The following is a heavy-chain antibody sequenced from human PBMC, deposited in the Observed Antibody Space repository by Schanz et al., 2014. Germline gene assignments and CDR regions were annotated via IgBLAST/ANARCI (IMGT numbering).Heavy chain of an antibody. V-gene: IGHV1-2*06. D-gene: IGHD5-12*01. CDR1: EYTFTRHY. J-gene: IGHJ5*02. CDR3: ARGMSGYDCPDL. CDR2: INPGPGGT. Sequence: QVQWVQSGADVKKPGTAVKVSCKASEYTFTRHYMHWVRQAPGQGLEWMGRINPGPGGTTYAQSFRGRVTMTRDTSISTAYMELGSLRSDDTAVYYCARGMSGYDCPDLWGQGTLVTVSS.